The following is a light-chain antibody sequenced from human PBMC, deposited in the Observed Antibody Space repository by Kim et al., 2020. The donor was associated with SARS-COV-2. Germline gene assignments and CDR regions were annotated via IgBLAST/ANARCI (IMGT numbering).Light chain of an antibody. V-gene: IGKV1-27*01. J-gene: IGKJ1*01. CDR3: QKHDSATLT. CDR2: GAS. CDR1: QVINNY. Sequence: SSVGNRVTITGRASQVINNYFAWYQQKPGKASTVLIYGASTLHAGVPSRFSGSGAGTDFTIMISSLLHADVGTYYCQKHDSATLTFGQGTKVDIK.